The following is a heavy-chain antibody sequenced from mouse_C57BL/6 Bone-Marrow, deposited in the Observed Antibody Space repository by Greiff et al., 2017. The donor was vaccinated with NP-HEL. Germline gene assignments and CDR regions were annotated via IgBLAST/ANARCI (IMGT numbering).Heavy chain of an antibody. V-gene: IGHV1-7*01. J-gene: IGHJ2*01. D-gene: IGHD2-5*01. CDR2: ITPSSGYP. Sequence: QVQLQQSGAELAKPGASVKLSCKASGYTFTSYWMHWVKPRPGQGLEWIGYITPSSGYPKYNQKFKDKATLTADKSSSTAYMQLSSLTYEDSAVYYCARSAYSNYVDYWGQGTTLTASS. CDR3: ARSAYSNYVDY. CDR1: GYTFTSYW.